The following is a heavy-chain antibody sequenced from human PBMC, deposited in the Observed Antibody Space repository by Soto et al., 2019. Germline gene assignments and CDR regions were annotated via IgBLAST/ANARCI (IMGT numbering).Heavy chain of an antibody. CDR2: NNAGNGNT. D-gene: IGHD2-15*01. Sequence: GASVKVSCKASGYTFTSYAMHWVRQAPGQRLEWMGWNNAGNGNTKYSQKFQGRVTITRDTSASTAYMELSSLRSEDTAVYYCASEYCSGGRCYYYGMDVWGQGTTVTVSS. V-gene: IGHV1-3*01. CDR1: GYTFTSYA. J-gene: IGHJ6*02. CDR3: ASEYCSGGRCYYYGMDV.